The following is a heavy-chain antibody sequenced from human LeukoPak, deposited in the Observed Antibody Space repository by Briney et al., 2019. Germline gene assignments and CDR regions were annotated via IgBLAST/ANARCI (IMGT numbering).Heavy chain of an antibody. CDR2: ISYDGSNK. J-gene: IGHJ4*02. CDR1: GFTFSSYG. D-gene: IGHD3-22*01. V-gene: IGHV3-30*18. CDR3: AKDRSYYYDSSGIFDY. Sequence: GGSLRLSCAASGFTFSSYGMHWVRQAPGKGLEWVAVISYDGSNKYYADSVKGRFTISRDNSKNTLYLQMNSLRAEDTAVYYCAKDRSYYYDSSGIFDYWGQGTLVTVSS.